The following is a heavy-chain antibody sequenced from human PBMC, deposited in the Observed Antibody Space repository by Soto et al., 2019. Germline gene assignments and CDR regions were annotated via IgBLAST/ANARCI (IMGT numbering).Heavy chain of an antibody. CDR3: ARYPYTSYCSDGSCSYDAFDI. Sequence: QVQMVQSGAEVKKPGASVKVSCRASGYSFTSYDVNWVRQATGQGLEWMGWMNPNRGNTAFAQKLQGRVTMTRATPISTAYMELSGLRSEDTAVYYCARYPYTSYCSDGSCSYDAFDIWGQGTVVTVSS. J-gene: IGHJ3*02. CDR1: GYSFTSYD. D-gene: IGHD2-15*01. CDR2: MNPNRGNT. V-gene: IGHV1-8*01.